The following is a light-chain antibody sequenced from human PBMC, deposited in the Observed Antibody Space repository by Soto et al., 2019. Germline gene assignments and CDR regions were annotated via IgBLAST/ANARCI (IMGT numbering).Light chain of an antibody. CDR3: LQDYVYPWT. J-gene: IGKJ1*01. CDR2: EAS. V-gene: IGKV1-6*01. Sequence: GDGVTISCRASQGIGNDLGWYQQKPGKAPKLLIYEASTLQTGVASRFSGSGSGTDFTLTISSLQPEDFATYYCLQDYVYPWTFGQGTKVEVK. CDR1: QGIGND.